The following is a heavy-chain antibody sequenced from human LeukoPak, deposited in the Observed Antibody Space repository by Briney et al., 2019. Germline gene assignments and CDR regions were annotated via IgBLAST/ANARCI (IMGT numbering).Heavy chain of an antibody. J-gene: IGHJ4*02. D-gene: IGHD3-16*02. V-gene: IGHV3-7*01. CDR2: IKQDGSEK. Sequence: PGGSLRLSCAASGFTFSSYWMSWVRQAPGKGLEWVANIKQDGSEKYYVDPLKGRFTISRDNAKNSLYLQMNSLRAEDTAVYYCAREKLSYDCVWGSYRESYYFDYWGQGTLVTVSS. CDR1: GFTFSSYW. CDR3: AREKLSYDCVWGSYRESYYFDY.